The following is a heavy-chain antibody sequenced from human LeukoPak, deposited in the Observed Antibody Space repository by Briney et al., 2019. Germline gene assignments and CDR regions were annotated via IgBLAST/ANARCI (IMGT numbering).Heavy chain of an antibody. D-gene: IGHD1-26*01. CDR2: ISWNSGSI. CDR1: GFTFDDYA. J-gene: IGHJ4*02. Sequence: GGSLRLSCAASGFTFDDYAMHWVRQAPGKGLEWVSGISWNSGSIGYADSVKGRFTISRDNSKNTLYLQMNSLRAEDTAVYYCAKEKWGPFDYWGQGTLVTVSS. CDR3: AKEKWGPFDY. V-gene: IGHV3-9*01.